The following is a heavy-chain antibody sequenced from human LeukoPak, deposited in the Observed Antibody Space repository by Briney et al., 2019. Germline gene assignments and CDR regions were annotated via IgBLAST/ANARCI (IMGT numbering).Heavy chain of an antibody. CDR1: GFTFSGYY. CDR3: TSSGWYGGYYFDY. V-gene: IGHV1-2*02. D-gene: IGHD6-19*01. J-gene: IGHJ4*02. Sequence: ASVKVSCKASGFTFSGYYMHWVRQAPGQGLEWMAWISPNSGGTNYAQKFQGRVTMTRDTSISTAYMELSRLRSDDTAVYYCTSSGWYGGYYFDYWGQGTLVTVSS. CDR2: ISPNSGGT.